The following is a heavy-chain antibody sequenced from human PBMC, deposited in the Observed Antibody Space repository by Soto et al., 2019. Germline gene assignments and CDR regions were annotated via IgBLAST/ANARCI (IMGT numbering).Heavy chain of an antibody. V-gene: IGHV1-69*01. D-gene: IGHD3-10*01. J-gene: IGHJ5*02. Sequence: QVPLVQSGAEVKKPGSSVTVSCKASGGTFSSYAIHWVRQAPGQGLEWMGGIIPMYGPAKYAQRFQGRVTITADEPTTTVYMELTSLTSHDTAVYYCARVTSMVRGVIDNWFDPWGHGTLVTVSS. CDR1: GGTFSSYA. CDR3: ARVTSMVRGVIDNWFDP. CDR2: IIPMYGPA.